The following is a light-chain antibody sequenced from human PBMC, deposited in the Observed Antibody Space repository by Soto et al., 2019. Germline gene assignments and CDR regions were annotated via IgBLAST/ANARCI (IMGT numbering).Light chain of an antibody. CDR1: QSISSW. J-gene: IGKJ3*01. V-gene: IGKV1-5*01. Sequence: DIHMTDSPSTLSASVLDRVRITFRASQSISSWLAWYQQKPGKAPKLLIYAASSLENGVPSRFSGSGSGTEFTLTISSLQPDDFATYYCQQYNSYSTFGPGTKVDIK. CDR3: QQYNSYST. CDR2: AAS.